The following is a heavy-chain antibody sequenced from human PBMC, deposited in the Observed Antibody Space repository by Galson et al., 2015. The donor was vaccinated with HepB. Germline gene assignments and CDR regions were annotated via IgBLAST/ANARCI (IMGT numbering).Heavy chain of an antibody. D-gene: IGHD3-10*01. V-gene: IGHV1-18*01. CDR1: GYTFTSYG. Sequence: SVKVSCKASGYTFTSYGISWVRQAPGQGLEWTGWISAYNGNTNYAQKPQGRVTMTTDTSTSTAYMELRSLRSDDTAVYYCARDAGYYYGSGSYYPLSHWGQGTLVTVSS. CDR2: ISAYNGNT. J-gene: IGHJ4*02. CDR3: ARDAGYYYGSGSYYPLSH.